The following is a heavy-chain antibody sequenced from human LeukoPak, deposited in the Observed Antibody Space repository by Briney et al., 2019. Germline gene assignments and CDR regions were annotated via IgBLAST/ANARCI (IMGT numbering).Heavy chain of an antibody. V-gene: IGHV4-59*01. CDR3: ARGCSSTSCYTRYYYYMDV. Sequence: SETLSLTCTVSGGSISSYYWSWIPQPPGKGLERIGHIYYSGSTNYNPSLTSRVTISVDTSKHQFSLKLSSVTAADTAVYYCARGCSSTSCYTRYYYYMDVWGKGTTVTVSS. CDR1: GGSISSYY. D-gene: IGHD2-2*02. J-gene: IGHJ6*03. CDR2: IYYSGST.